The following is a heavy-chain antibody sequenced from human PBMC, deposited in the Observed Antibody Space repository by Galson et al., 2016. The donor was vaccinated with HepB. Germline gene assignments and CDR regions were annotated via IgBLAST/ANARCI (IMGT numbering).Heavy chain of an antibody. J-gene: IGHJ3*01. V-gene: IGHV3-7*01. CDR1: GFTFRTSW. Sequence: SLRLSCAASGFTFRTSWMIWVRQPPGKGPEWVGNINPDGSQTYYVDFVKGRFNISKDNAKNSLYLRMNSLRADDTAVYYCARDPMRFAFDLWGQGTMVTVSS. CDR2: INPDGSQT. CDR3: ARDPMRFAFDL.